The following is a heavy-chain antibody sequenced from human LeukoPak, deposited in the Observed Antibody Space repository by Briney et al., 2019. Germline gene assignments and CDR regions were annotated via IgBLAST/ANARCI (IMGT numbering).Heavy chain of an antibody. CDR3: AKGTYYYDSSGYYDY. J-gene: IGHJ4*02. CDR1: GFTVSNNF. V-gene: IGHV3-53*01. D-gene: IGHD3-22*01. Sequence: GGSLRLSCAASGFTVSNNFLTWVRQAPGKGLEWVSVIYSGGTTYYADSVKGRFTISRDNSKNTLYLQMNSLRAEDTAVYYCAKGTYYYDSSGYYDYWGQGTLVTVSS. CDR2: IYSGGTT.